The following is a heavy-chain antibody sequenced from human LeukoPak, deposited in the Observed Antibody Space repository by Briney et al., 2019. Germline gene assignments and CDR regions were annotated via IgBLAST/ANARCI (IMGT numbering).Heavy chain of an antibody. CDR3: ARDRGWIQHDI. D-gene: IGHD5-18*01. Sequence: GGSLRLSCAASGFTFRTYWMSWVRQAPGKGLEWVAFIKGDGSAKKYVDSVKGRFTISRDNAKNSLFLQMNSLRAEDTAVYYCARDRGWIQHDIWGQGTMVTVSS. CDR2: IKGDGSAK. J-gene: IGHJ3*02. V-gene: IGHV3-7*01. CDR1: GFTFRTYW.